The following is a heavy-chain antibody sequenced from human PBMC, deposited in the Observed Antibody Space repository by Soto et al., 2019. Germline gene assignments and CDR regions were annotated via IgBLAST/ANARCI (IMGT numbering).Heavy chain of an antibody. CDR3: ASTAAGTNWFDP. J-gene: IGHJ5*02. CDR1: GFTFSSYG. D-gene: IGHD6-13*01. CDR2: IWYDGSNK. V-gene: IGHV3-33*01. Sequence: PGGSLRLSCAASGFTFSSYGMHWVRQAPGKGLEWVAVIWYDGSNKYYADSVKGRFTISRDNSKNTLYLQMNSLRAEDTAVYYRASTAAGTNWFDPWGQGTLVTVSS.